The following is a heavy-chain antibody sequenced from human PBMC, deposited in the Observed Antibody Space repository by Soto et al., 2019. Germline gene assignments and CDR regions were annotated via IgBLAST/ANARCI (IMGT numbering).Heavy chain of an antibody. Sequence: PGGSLRLSCAASGFTFSSHRMHWVRQDPGKGLLWVARINGDGSSIMYADSVKGRFTISRDNAKNTLHLQMNSLRADDTAVYHCAKAPTYTSGCAEHWGQGTLVTVSS. J-gene: IGHJ1*01. D-gene: IGHD6-19*01. CDR2: INGDGSSI. CDR1: GFTFSSHR. CDR3: AKAPTYTSGCAEH. V-gene: IGHV3-74*03.